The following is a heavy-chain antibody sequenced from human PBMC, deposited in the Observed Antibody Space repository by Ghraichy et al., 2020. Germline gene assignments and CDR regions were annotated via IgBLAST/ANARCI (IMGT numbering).Heavy chain of an antibody. Sequence: SETLSLTCAVYGGSFSGYYWSWIRQPPGKGLEWIGEINHSGSTNYNASLKSRVTISVDTSKNQFSLKLSSVTAADTAVYYCARVEYRSGWYRVHYGMDVCGQGPTLTVSS. V-gene: IGHV4-34*01. CDR2: INHSGST. J-gene: IGHJ6*02. D-gene: IGHD6-19*01. CDR1: GGSFSGYY. CDR3: ARVEYRSGWYRVHYGMDV.